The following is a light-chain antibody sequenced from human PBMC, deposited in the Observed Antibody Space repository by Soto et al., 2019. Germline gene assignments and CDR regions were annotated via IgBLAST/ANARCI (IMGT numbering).Light chain of an antibody. CDR1: QSISSW. J-gene: IGKJ1*01. V-gene: IGKV1-5*03. CDR3: QQYNSYSWT. CDR2: KAS. Sequence: DLQMTQSPSTLSASVGDRVTITCRASQSISSWLAWYQQKPGKAPKLLIYKASILESGVPSRFSGSESGTEFTLTISGLQPDDFATYYCQQYNSYSWTFGQGTKVEIK.